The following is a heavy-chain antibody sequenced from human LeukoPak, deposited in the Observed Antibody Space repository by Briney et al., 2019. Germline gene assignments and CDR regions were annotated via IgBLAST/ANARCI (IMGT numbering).Heavy chain of an antibody. J-gene: IGHJ4*02. V-gene: IGHV7-4-1*02. CDR1: GYTFTNYA. D-gene: IGHD6-19*01. Sequence: ASVTVSCKASGYTFTNYAMNWVRQAPGQGLEWMGWINTNTGNPTYAQAFTGRFVFSLDTSVSTAYLQISSLKAEDTAVYYCARGWYSSGWYSDYWGQGTLVTVSS. CDR2: INTNTGNP. CDR3: ARGWYSSGWYSDY.